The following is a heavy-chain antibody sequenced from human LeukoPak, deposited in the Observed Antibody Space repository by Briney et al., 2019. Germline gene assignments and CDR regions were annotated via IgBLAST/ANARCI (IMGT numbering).Heavy chain of an antibody. CDR3: ARGYSSSWYFFDY. CDR1: GGSISSSNW. V-gene: IGHV4-4*02. D-gene: IGHD6-13*01. J-gene: IGHJ4*02. Sequence: SETLSLTCAVSGGSISSSNWWSWVRQPPGKGLEWIGEIYHSGSTNYNPSLKSRVTISVNKSKNQFSLKLSSVIAADTAVYYCARGYSSSWYFFDYWGQGTLVTVSS. CDR2: IYHSGST.